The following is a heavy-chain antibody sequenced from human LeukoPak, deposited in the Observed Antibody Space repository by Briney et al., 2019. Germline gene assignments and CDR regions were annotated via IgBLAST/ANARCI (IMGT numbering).Heavy chain of an antibody. CDR3: AKDSRFTAAAGKVDY. CDR1: GFTFSSYA. Sequence: HPGGSLRLSCAASGFTFSSYAMSWVRQAPGKGLEWVSAISGSGGSTYYADSVKGRFTISRDNSKNTLYLQMNSLRAEDTAVYYRAKDSRFTAAAGKVDYWGQGTLVTVSS. CDR2: ISGSGGST. D-gene: IGHD6-13*01. J-gene: IGHJ4*02. V-gene: IGHV3-23*01.